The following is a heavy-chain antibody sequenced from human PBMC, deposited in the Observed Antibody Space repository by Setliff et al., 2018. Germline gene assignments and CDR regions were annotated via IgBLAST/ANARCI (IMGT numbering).Heavy chain of an antibody. Sequence: TLSLTCTVSDDSISSGYYWGWIRQPAGKGLEWLGQIYTSWSTNYNPSLKGRATLSIDASKKQFSLKLTSVTAADTAVYYCARMSGFLYMDVWGKGTTVTVSS. CDR1: DDSISSGYY. V-gene: IGHV4-61*09. CDR2: IYTSWST. D-gene: IGHD3-3*01. J-gene: IGHJ6*03. CDR3: ARMSGFLYMDV.